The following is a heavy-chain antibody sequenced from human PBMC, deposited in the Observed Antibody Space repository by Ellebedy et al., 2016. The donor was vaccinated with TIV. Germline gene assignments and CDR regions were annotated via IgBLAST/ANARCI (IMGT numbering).Heavy chain of an antibody. V-gene: IGHV1-69*13. CDR3: AGTFLLGLNFYYYGMDV. Sequence: ASVKVSCKASGGTFSSYVISWVRQAPGQGLEWMGGIIPIFGTANYAQKFQGRVTITADESTSTAYMELSSLRSEDTAVYYCAGTFLLGLNFYYYGMDVWGQGTTVTVSS. D-gene: IGHD3-3*01. CDR1: GGTFSSYV. CDR2: IIPIFGTA. J-gene: IGHJ6*02.